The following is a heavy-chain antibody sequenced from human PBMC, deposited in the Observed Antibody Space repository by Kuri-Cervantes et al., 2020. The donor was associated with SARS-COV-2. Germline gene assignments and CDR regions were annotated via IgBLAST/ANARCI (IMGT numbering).Heavy chain of an antibody. CDR3: ARARPTGDRDYYGMDV. V-gene: IGHV1-2*02. D-gene: IGHD7-27*01. J-gene: IGHJ6*02. CDR2: INPNSGGT. Sequence: ASVKVSCKASGYTFTGYYMHWVRQAPGQGLEWMGWINPNSGGTNYAQKFQGRVTMTRDTSISTAYMELSRLRSDDTAVYYCARARPTGDRDYYGMDVWGQGTTVTVSS. CDR1: GYTFTGYY.